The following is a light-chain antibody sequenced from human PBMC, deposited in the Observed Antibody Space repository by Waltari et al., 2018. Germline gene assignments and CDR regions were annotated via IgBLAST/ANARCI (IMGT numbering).Light chain of an antibody. J-gene: IGLJ2*01. V-gene: IGLV2-11*01. CDR2: DVS. CDR1: SSDVGGYNY. CDR3: CLYAGSYPVV. Sequence: QSALTQPRSVSGSPGQSVTISCTGTSSDVGGYNYVSWYQQHPGKAPKLMIYDVSKRPAGVPDRFPGSKSGNTASLTISGLQAEDQADYYCCLYAGSYPVVFGGGTKLTVL.